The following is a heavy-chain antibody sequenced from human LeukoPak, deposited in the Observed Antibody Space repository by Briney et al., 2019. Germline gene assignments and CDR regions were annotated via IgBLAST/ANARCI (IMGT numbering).Heavy chain of an antibody. Sequence: GRSLRLSCAASGFTFSSYAMHWVRQAPGKGLEWVAVISYDGSNKYYADSVKGRFTTSRDNSKNTLYLQMNSLRAEDTAVYYCARDWESDFDYWGQGTLVTVSS. D-gene: IGHD3-16*01. J-gene: IGHJ4*02. CDR3: ARDWESDFDY. V-gene: IGHV3-30*04. CDR2: ISYDGSNK. CDR1: GFTFSSYA.